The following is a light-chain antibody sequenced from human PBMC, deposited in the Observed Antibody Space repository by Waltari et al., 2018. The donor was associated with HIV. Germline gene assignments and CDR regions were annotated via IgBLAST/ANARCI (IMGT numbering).Light chain of an antibody. V-gene: IGKV2-28*01. CDR3: MQSLQAPFT. CDR1: QSLLHSNGYSY. J-gene: IGKJ4*01. Sequence: DIGMTQSPLSLPVTPGEPASISCRSSQSLLHSNGYSYLDWYLQKPGQSPQLLIYLGSNRSAGVPDTFSGSGSCTNFTLKISRVQAEDVCIYYCMQSLQAPFTFGGGTKVEIK. CDR2: LGS.